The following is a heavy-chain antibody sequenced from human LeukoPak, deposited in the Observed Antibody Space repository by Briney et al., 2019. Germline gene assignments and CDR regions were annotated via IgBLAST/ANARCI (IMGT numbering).Heavy chain of an antibody. J-gene: IGHJ4*02. CDR1: GFTFSSYG. CDR2: ISYDGSNK. Sequence: GGSLRLTCAASGFTFSSYGMHWVRQAPGKGLEGVAVISYDGSNKYYADSVKGRFTISRDNSKNTLYLQMNSLRAEDTAVYYCARDEDLLFDYWGQGTLVTVSS. V-gene: IGHV3-30*03. D-gene: IGHD2-15*01. CDR3: ARDEDLLFDY.